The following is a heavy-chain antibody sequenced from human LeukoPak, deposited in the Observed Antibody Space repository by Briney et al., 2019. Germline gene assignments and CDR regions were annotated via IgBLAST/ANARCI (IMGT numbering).Heavy chain of an antibody. Sequence: GGSLRLSCAASGFTVSSNYMSWVRQAPGKGLEWVSVIYSGGSTYYADSVKGRFTISGDNSKNTLYLQMNSLRAEDTAVYYCARGKYDFWSGYYLDYWGQGTLVTVSS. CDR2: IYSGGST. D-gene: IGHD3-3*01. J-gene: IGHJ4*02. V-gene: IGHV3-66*02. CDR3: ARGKYDFWSGYYLDY. CDR1: GFTVSSNY.